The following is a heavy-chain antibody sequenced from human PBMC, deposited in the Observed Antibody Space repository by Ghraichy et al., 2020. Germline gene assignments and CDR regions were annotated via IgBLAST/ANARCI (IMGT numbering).Heavy chain of an antibody. Sequence: GGSLRLSCAASGFTFSTSWMHWVRQAPGKGLVWVSRMNSDGSNTNYADSVRGRFTISRDNAKSTLYLQMNSLSAEDTAVYYCARAGYYRFDYWGQGTLVTVSS. J-gene: IGHJ4*02. CDR2: MNSDGSNT. V-gene: IGHV3-74*01. D-gene: IGHD3-22*01. CDR1: GFTFSTSW. CDR3: ARAGYYRFDY.